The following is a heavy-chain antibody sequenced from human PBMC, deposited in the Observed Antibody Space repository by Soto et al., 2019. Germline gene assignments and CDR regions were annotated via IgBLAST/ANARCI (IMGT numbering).Heavy chain of an antibody. V-gene: IGHV3-21*01. CDR1: GFTFSSYS. CDR2: ISSSSSYI. CDR3: ARDLAFRGYSYGYDY. Sequence: GGSLRLSCAASGFTFSSYSMNWVRQAPGKGLEWVSSISSSSSYIYYADSVKGRFTISRDNAKDSLYLQMNSLRAEDTAVYYCARDLAFRGYSYGYDYWGQGNLVTVSS. D-gene: IGHD5-18*01. J-gene: IGHJ4*02.